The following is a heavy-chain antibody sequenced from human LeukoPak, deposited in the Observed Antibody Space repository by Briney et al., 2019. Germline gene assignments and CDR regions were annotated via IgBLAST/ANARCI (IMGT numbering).Heavy chain of an antibody. Sequence: SETLSLTCAVYGGSFSGYYWSWIRQLPGKGLEWIGEINHSGSTNYNPSLKSRVTISVDTSKNQFSLKLSSVTAADTAVYYCARVPIYGDEFRGDWFDPWGQGTLVTVSS. CDR2: INHSGST. CDR1: GGSFSGYY. V-gene: IGHV4-34*01. J-gene: IGHJ5*02. D-gene: IGHD4-17*01. CDR3: ARVPIYGDEFRGDWFDP.